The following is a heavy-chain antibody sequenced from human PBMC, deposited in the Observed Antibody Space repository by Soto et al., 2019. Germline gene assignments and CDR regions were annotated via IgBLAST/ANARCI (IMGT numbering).Heavy chain of an antibody. Sequence: SCAASGFTFSSYAMSWVRQAPGKGLEWVSAISGSGGSTYYADSVKGRFTISRDNSKNTLYLQMNSLRAEDTAVYYCAKRHSSGYDLFDYWGQGTLVTVS. CDR1: GFTFSSYA. CDR2: ISGSGGST. CDR3: AKRHSSGYDLFDY. D-gene: IGHD5-12*01. J-gene: IGHJ4*02. V-gene: IGHV3-23*01.